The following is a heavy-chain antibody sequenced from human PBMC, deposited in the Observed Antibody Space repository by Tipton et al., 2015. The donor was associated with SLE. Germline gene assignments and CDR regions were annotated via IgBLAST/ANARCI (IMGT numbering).Heavy chain of an antibody. V-gene: IGHV4-38-2*02. D-gene: IGHD5-24*01. Sequence: GLVKPSETLSLTCTVSGYSISSGYYWGWIRQPPGKGLEWIGSIYHSGSTYYNPSLKSRVTISVDTSKNQFSLKLSSVTAADTAVYYCARARRDGYNFDYWGQGTLVTVSS. CDR1: GYSISSGYY. J-gene: IGHJ4*02. CDR3: ARARRDGYNFDY. CDR2: IYHSGST.